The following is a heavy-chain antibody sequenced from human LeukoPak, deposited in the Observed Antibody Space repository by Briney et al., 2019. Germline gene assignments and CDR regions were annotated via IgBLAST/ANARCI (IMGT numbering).Heavy chain of an antibody. Sequence: SETLSLTCTVSGGSISSDNYYWGWIRQPPGKGLEFIGSIYYSGSTYYNPSLKSRVTISVDTSKNQFSLKLSSVTAADTAVYYCASGITIHPGDAFDIWGQGTMVTVSS. CDR3: ASGITIHPGDAFDI. D-gene: IGHD3-10*01. CDR2: IYYSGST. CDR1: GGSISSDNYY. V-gene: IGHV4-39*07. J-gene: IGHJ3*02.